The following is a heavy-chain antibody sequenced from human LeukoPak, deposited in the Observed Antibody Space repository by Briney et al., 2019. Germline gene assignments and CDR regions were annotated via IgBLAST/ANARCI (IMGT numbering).Heavy chain of an antibody. V-gene: IGHV3-9*01. D-gene: IGHD3-22*01. Sequence: GRSLRLSCAASGFTFDDYAMHWVRQAPGKGLEWVSGISWNSGSIGYADSVKGRFTISRDNAKNSLYLQMNSLRAEDTALYYCAKGNYYDPIKYYFDYWGQGTLVTVSS. CDR2: ISWNSGSI. CDR3: AKGNYYDPIKYYFDY. J-gene: IGHJ4*02. CDR1: GFTFDDYA.